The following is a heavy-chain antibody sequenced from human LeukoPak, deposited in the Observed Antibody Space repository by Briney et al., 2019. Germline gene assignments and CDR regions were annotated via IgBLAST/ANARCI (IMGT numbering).Heavy chain of an antibody. Sequence: PGGSLRLSCAASGFTFSSYAMHWVRQAPGKGLEWVAVISYDGSNKYYADSVKGRFTISRDNSKNTLYLQMNSLRAEDTAVYYCARGRAIFTEPYFDPWGQGTLVTVSS. CDR2: ISYDGSNK. CDR1: GFTFSSYA. V-gene: IGHV3-30*04. J-gene: IGHJ5*02. D-gene: IGHD1-14*01. CDR3: ARGRAIFTEPYFDP.